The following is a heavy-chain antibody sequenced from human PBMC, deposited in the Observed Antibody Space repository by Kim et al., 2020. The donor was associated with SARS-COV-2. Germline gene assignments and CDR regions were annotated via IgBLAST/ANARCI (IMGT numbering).Heavy chain of an antibody. D-gene: IGHD3-16*01. Sequence: NPSLKRRVTMSVDTSKNQITLQLTSVTAADTAVYYCVREGDTNWFDPWGPGILVTVSS. J-gene: IGHJ5*02. CDR3: VREGDTNWFDP. V-gene: IGHV4-30-2*04.